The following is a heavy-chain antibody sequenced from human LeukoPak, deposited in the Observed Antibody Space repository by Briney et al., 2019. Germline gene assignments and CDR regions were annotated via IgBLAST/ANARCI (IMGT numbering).Heavy chain of an antibody. CDR1: GFTFSSYE. Sequence: GGSLRLSCAASGFTFSSYEMNWVRQAPGKGLDWVSYISSSGSTIYYADSVKGRFTISRDNAKNSLYLQMNSLRAEDTAVYYCARDIDYFFDYWGQGTLVTVSS. V-gene: IGHV3-48*03. CDR3: ARDIDYFFDY. D-gene: IGHD4/OR15-4a*01. CDR2: ISSSGSTI. J-gene: IGHJ4*02.